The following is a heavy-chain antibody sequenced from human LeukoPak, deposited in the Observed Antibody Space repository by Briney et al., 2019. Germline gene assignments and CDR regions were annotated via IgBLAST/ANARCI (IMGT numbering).Heavy chain of an antibody. V-gene: IGHV4-30-4*08. CDR2: IYYSGST. CDR1: GGSISSGDYY. Sequence: PSQTLSLTCTVSGGSISSGDYYWSWIRQPPGKGLEWIGYIYYSGSTNYNPSLKSRVTISVDTSKNQFSLKLSSVTAADTAVYYCARGRSVRGVSDYWGQGTLVTVSS. J-gene: IGHJ4*02. CDR3: ARGRSVRGVSDY. D-gene: IGHD3-10*01.